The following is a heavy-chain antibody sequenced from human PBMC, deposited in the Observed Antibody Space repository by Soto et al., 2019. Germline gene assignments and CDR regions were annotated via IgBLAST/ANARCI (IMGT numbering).Heavy chain of an antibody. V-gene: IGHV4-59*01. CDR2: IYYSGST. CDR3: ARGYIGYSSSSDFDYYYGMDV. J-gene: IGHJ6*02. CDR1: GGSISSYC. D-gene: IGHD6-6*01. Sequence: PSETRSRTCTVSGGSISSYCWSWMRQPPGKGLGWIGYIYYSGSTNYNPSLKSRVTISVDTSKNQFSLKLSSVTAADTAVYYCARGYIGYSSSSDFDYYYGMDVWGQGTTVTVPS.